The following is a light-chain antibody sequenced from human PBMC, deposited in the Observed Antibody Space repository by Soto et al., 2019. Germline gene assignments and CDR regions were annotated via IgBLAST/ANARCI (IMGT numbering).Light chain of an antibody. CDR1: QSISSY. CDR2: AAS. Sequence: DIQMTQSPSSLSASVGDRVTITCRASQSISSYLNWYQQKPGNAPKVLIYAASSLQSGVPPRFSGSGSGTDFTLTISSLQPEDFATYYCQHSYSTPWTFGQGTKVEIK. V-gene: IGKV1-39*01. CDR3: QHSYSTPWT. J-gene: IGKJ1*01.